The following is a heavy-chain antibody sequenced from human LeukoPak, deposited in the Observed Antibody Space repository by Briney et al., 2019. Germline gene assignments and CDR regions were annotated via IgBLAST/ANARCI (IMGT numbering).Heavy chain of an antibody. CDR2: IRYDGSNK. V-gene: IGHV3-30*02. J-gene: IGHJ4*02. CDR1: GFTFSSYG. Sequence: GGSLRLSCAASGFTFSSYGMHWVRQAPGKGLEWVAFIRYDGSNKYYADSVEGRFTISRDNSKNTLYLQMSSLRAEDTAVYYCAKDLDYWGQGTLVTVSS. CDR3: AKDLDY.